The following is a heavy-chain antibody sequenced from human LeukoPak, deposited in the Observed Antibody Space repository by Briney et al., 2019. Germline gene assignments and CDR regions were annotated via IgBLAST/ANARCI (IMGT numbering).Heavy chain of an antibody. CDR2: IYYSGST. Sequence: PSETLSLTCTVSGGSISSYYWFWIRQPPGKGLEYIGYIYYSGSTNYNPSLKSRVTISLDTSKNQFSLKLSSVTAADTAVYYCATSYRLDQRYYFDYWGQGTLVTVSS. CDR3: ATSYRLDQRYYFDY. CDR1: GGSISSYY. J-gene: IGHJ4*02. V-gene: IGHV4-59*08. D-gene: IGHD2-2*01.